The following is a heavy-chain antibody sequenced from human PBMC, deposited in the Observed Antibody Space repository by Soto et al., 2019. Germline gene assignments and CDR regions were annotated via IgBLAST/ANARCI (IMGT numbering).Heavy chain of an antibody. CDR2: IWYDGSNK. D-gene: IGHD3-3*01. Sequence: GGSLRLSCVASGFTFSSHGMHWVRQAPGKGLEWVAVIWYDGSNKYYGDSVKGRFTISRDDSKDTPYLQMRSLRAEDTAVYFCVRGGWSGTTCLHGQVFDSWGQGTLVTVSS. J-gene: IGHJ4*02. V-gene: IGHV3-33*01. CDR1: GFTFSSHG. CDR3: VRGGWSGTTCLHGQVFDS.